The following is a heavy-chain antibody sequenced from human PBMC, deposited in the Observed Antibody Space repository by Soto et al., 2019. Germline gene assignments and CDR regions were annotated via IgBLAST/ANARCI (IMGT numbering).Heavy chain of an antibody. J-gene: IGHJ4*02. Sequence: EVQLVESGGGLVQPGGSLRLSCAVSGITFRSYWMHWIRQAPGKGLVWFSHINSNASIINYADSVKGRFTISRDNARNPLYLQMNSLRVDDTAIYYSASDAAAGLKFWGQGTLVSVSS. CDR1: GITFRSYW. V-gene: IGHV3-74*01. CDR3: ASDAAAGLKF. CDR2: INSNASII. D-gene: IGHD6-13*01.